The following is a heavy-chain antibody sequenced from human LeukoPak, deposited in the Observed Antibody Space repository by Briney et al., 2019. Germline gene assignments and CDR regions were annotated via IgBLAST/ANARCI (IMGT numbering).Heavy chain of an antibody. CDR2: IHYSGST. D-gene: IGHD3-22*01. Sequence: SETLSLTCAVSGGSISSYYWSWIRQPPEKGLEWIGYIHYSGSTNNNPSLKSRVTISLDTSKNQFSLNLTSVTAADTAVYYCAREQDYYDSSGSYYFDYWGQGTLVTVSS. V-gene: IGHV4-59*01. CDR1: GGSISSYY. CDR3: AREQDYYDSSGSYYFDY. J-gene: IGHJ4*02.